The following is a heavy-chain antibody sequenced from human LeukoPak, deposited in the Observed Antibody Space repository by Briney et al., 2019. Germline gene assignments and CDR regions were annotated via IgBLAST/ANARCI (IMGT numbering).Heavy chain of an antibody. CDR1: GFTFSSYW. J-gene: IGHJ5*02. Sequence: GGSLRLSCAATGFTFSSYWMSWDRQAPGKGLEWVAHIKQDGSEKYYVDSVKGRFIISRDNAKNSLCLQMNSLRGEDTALYYCARYALISGSRWLVPWSQGTLVTVSS. CDR3: ARYALISGSRWLVP. CDR2: IKQDGSEK. V-gene: IGHV3-7*01. D-gene: IGHD3-22*01.